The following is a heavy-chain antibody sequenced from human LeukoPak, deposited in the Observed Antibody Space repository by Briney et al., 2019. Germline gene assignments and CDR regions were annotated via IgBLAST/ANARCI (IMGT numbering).Heavy chain of an antibody. CDR2: INHSGVT. D-gene: IGHD1-26*01. V-gene: IGHV4-34*01. Sequence: GSLRLSCAASGFTFSSYAMSWIRQAPGKGLEWIGEINHSGVTNDNPSLKSRVTISVDMSKKQFTLSLTSVTAADTAVYYCARKAVGETSNYFDYWGQGTLVTVSS. CDR1: GFTFSSYA. J-gene: IGHJ4*02. CDR3: ARKAVGETSNYFDY.